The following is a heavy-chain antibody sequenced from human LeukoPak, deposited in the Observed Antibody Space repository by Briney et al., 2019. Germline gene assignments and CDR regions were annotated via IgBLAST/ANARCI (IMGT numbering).Heavy chain of an antibody. D-gene: IGHD3-22*01. V-gene: IGHV1-69*13. CDR1: GGTFSSYA. CDR3: ARASYYYDSSGYSEYFQH. Sequence: SMKVSCKASGGTFSSYAISWVRQAPGQGLEWMGGIIPIFGTANYAQKFQGRVTITADESTSTAYMELSSLRSEDTAVYYCARASYYYDSSGYSEYFQHWGQGTLVTVSS. J-gene: IGHJ1*01. CDR2: IIPIFGTA.